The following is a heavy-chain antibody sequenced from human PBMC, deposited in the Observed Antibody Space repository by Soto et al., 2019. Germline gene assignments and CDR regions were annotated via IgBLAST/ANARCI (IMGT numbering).Heavy chain of an antibody. Sequence: SETLSLTCTVSGGSISSSSYYWGWIRQPPGKGLEWIGSIYYSGSTYYNPSLKSRVTISVDTSKNQFSLKLSSVTAADTAVYYCARQGSGCSSTSCDPTVWFDPWGQGTLVTVS. D-gene: IGHD2-2*01. CDR2: IYYSGST. J-gene: IGHJ5*02. CDR1: GGSISSSSYY. CDR3: ARQGSGCSSTSCDPTVWFDP. V-gene: IGHV4-39*01.